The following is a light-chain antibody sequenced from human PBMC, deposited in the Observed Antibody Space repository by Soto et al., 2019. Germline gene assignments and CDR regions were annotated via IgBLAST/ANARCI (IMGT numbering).Light chain of an antibody. V-gene: IGKV3-15*01. J-gene: IGKJ1*01. CDR2: DAS. Sequence: ETIMTQSPDTLSVSLGEKAPLSCRASQSLRSSLAWYQQKPGQAPRLLIYDASTRATGIPARFSGSGSGTDFTLTISGLQSEDFAVYYCQQYNNWPQTFGQGTKVDI. CDR1: QSLRSS. CDR3: QQYNNWPQT.